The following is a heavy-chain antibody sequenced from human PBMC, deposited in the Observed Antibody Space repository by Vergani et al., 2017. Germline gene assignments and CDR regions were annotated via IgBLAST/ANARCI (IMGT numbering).Heavy chain of an antibody. CDR2: INPSGGST. J-gene: IGHJ4*02. D-gene: IGHD3-22*01. Sequence: QVQLVQSGAEVKKPGASVKVSCKAPGSTFTSYYMHWVRQAPGQGLEWMGIINPSGGSTSYAQKFQGRVTMTRDTSTSTVYMELSTLRSEDTAVYYCARLPLDYYDSSLTTEWGQGTLVTVSS. V-gene: IGHV1-46*03. CDR1: GSTFTSYY. CDR3: ARLPLDYYDSSLTTE.